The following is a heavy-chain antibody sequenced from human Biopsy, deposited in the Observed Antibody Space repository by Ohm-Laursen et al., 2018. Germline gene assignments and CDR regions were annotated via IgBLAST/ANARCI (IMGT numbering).Heavy chain of an antibody. D-gene: IGHD3-16*01. CDR1: GFPFGDAW. CDR3: STGGGDFYYNGMDV. V-gene: IGHV3-15*01. J-gene: IGHJ6*02. Sequence: SLRLSCAASGFPFGDAWMSGIRQAPGKGLEWVGRIKSKFDGETTDYAAPVKGRFIISRDDSKSTLFLQMNSLKAEDTVVYFCSTGGGDFYYNGMDVWGQGTTVTVSS. CDR2: IKSKFDGETT.